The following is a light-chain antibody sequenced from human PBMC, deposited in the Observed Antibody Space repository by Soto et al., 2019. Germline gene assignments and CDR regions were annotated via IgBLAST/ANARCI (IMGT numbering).Light chain of an antibody. J-gene: IGLJ3*02. CDR3: SSYAGSNHLV. V-gene: IGLV2-8*01. CDR1: SSDVGGYNY. CDR2: EVT. Sequence: QSVLTQPPSASGSPGQSGTISCTGASSDVGGYNYVSWCQQHPGKAPKLMIYEVTKRPSGVPDRFSGSKSGNTASLTVSGLQAEDEADYYCSSYAGSNHLVFGGGTKLTVL.